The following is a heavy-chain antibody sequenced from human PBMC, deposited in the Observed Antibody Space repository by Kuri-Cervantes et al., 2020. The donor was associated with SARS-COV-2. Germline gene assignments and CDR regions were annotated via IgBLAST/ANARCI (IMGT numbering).Heavy chain of an antibody. D-gene: IGHD3-3*01. Sequence: SVKVSCKASGGTFSSYAISWVRQAPGQGLEWMGIINPSGGSTSYAQKFQGRVTITTDESTSTAYMELSSLRSEDTAVYYCASTIFGVDNWFDPWGQGTLVTVSS. CDR2: INPSGGST. CDR3: ASTIFGVDNWFDP. V-gene: IGHV1-69*05. CDR1: GGTFSSYA. J-gene: IGHJ5*02.